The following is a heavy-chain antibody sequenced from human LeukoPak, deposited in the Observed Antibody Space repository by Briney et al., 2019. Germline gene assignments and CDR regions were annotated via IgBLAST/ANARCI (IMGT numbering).Heavy chain of an antibody. CDR2: IRYDGSYT. CDR1: GFTFSSYG. D-gene: IGHD1-7*01. V-gene: IGHV3-30*02. CDR3: AKDLGGTRIFDY. Sequence: PGGSLRLSCAASGFTFSSYGMHWVRQAPGKGLEWVAFIRYDGSYTYYADSVKGRFTISRDDSRNTLYLQMNSLRAEDTAVYYCAKDLGGTRIFDYWGQGTLVTVSS. J-gene: IGHJ4*02.